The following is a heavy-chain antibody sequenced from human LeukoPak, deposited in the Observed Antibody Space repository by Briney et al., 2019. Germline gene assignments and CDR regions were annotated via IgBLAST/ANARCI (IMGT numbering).Heavy chain of an antibody. CDR3: ARDPTSGSAAFDY. J-gene: IGHJ4*02. Sequence: EPGRSLRLSCAASGFTFSSYAMHWVRQAPGKGLEWVAVISYDGSNKYYADSVKGRFTISRDNSKNTLYLQMNSLRAEDRAVYYCARDPTSGSAAFDYWGQGTLVTVSS. D-gene: IGHD5-12*01. CDR2: ISYDGSNK. CDR1: GFTFSSYA. V-gene: IGHV3-30*04.